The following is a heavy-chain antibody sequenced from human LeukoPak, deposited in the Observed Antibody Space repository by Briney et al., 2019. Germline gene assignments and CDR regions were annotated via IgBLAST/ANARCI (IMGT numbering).Heavy chain of an antibody. CDR1: GVTFGSYA. V-gene: IGHV1-69*01. CDR3: ARVSCRGGSCYAGWFDP. Sequence: SVKVSCTASGVTFGSYAISWVRQAPGQGLEWMGGIIPIFGTANYAQKFQGRVTITADESTSTAYMELSSLRSEDTAVYYCARVSCRGGSCYAGWFDPWGQGTLVTVSS. CDR2: IIPIFGTA. J-gene: IGHJ5*02. D-gene: IGHD2-15*01.